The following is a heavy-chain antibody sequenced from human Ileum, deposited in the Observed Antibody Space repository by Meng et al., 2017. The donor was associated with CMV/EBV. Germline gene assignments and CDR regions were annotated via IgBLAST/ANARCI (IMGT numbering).Heavy chain of an antibody. D-gene: IGHD3-10*01. J-gene: IGHJ2*01. CDR2: ISYSGST. Sequence: QVQLQGSGPGLVNPSQTCSLTCTVSGGSISSGDYWWSWIRQPPGMGLEWIGYISYSGSTYYNPSLRSRVTVSVDTSNNQFSLDLRSGTAADTAVYYCARAVAGWYFDLWGRGTLVTVSS. CDR3: ARAVAGWYFDL. CDR1: GGSISSGDYW. V-gene: IGHV4-30-4*08.